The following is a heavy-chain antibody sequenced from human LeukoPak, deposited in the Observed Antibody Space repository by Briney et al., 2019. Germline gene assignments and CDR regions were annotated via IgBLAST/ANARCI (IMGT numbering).Heavy chain of an antibody. J-gene: IGHJ3*02. CDR1: GFTLSNYA. CDR2: ISYDGNDK. D-gene: IGHD3-22*01. V-gene: IGHV3-30*14. CDR3: ARDQYYDSSGSDAFDN. Sequence: PGGSLRLSCAASGFTLSNYAVHWVRQAPGKGLEWVAVISYDGNDKYHADSVKGRFTISRDNSRDTLYLQMNSLRPEDTAVYYCARDQYYDSSGSDAFDNWGQGTMVTVSS.